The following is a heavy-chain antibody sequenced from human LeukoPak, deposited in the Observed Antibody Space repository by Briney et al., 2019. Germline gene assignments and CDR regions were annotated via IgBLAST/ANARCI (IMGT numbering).Heavy chain of an antibody. CDR2: ISANGRNT. CDR3: ARVGLGSGFDY. D-gene: IGHD3-3*01. Sequence: RGSLRLSCAASGFTVSSYSMHWVRQAPGKGLEYVSAISANGRNTYYASSVKGRFTISRDNSKNTLYLQMGSLRAEDLAVYYCARVGLGSGFDYWGQGTLVTVSS. J-gene: IGHJ4*02. V-gene: IGHV3-64*01. CDR1: GFTVSSYS.